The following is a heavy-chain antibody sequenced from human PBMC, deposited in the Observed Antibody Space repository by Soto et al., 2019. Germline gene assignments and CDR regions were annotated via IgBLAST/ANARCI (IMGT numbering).Heavy chain of an antibody. CDR3: ARVLYYGSGSYSPYGMDV. CDR1: GVSFNNNG. J-gene: IGHJ6*02. Sequence: QAQLVQSGAEVKKPGSSVKVSCKTSGVSFNNNGIGWVRQAPGHGLEWMGGVSPPFRTSNYARKFQGRISITADASTGTVNMELSSLTSEDTAQYYCARVLYYGSGSYSPYGMDVWGQGTRVTVSS. D-gene: IGHD3-10*01. V-gene: IGHV1-69*01. CDR2: VSPPFRTS.